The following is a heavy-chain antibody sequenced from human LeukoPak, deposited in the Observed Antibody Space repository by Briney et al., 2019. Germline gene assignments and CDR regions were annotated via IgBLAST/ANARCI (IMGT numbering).Heavy chain of an antibody. Sequence: ASVKVSCKASGYTFSGYYMHWVRQAPGQGLEWMGWINPKSGGTNEAQKFHDRVTMTRDTSISTAYLGVSRLRSDDTAVYSWARSADILTGENFDYWGEGSLVSASS. J-gene: IGHJ4*02. V-gene: IGHV1-2*02. D-gene: IGHD3-9*01. CDR1: GYTFSGYY. CDR2: INPKSGGT. CDR3: ARSADILTGENFDY.